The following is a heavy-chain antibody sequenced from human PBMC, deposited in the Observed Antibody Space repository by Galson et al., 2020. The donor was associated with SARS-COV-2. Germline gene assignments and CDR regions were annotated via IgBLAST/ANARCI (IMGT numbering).Heavy chain of an antibody. V-gene: IGHV3-30*18. CDR2: ISYDGTKT. CDR1: GFTLSNYD. CDR3: ANGGGATVARALLIVPFNY. Sequence: GESLKISCAASGFTLSNYDMHWVRQAPGRGLEWVAVISYDGTKTYYADSMRGRFSVSRDSSKNTLYLHVNSLRVEDTAVYYCANGGGATVARALLIVPFNYWGQGTLVTVSS. J-gene: IGHJ4*02. D-gene: IGHD3-10*01.